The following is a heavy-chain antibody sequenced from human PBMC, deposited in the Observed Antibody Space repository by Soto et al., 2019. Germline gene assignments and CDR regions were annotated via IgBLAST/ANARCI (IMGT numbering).Heavy chain of an antibody. D-gene: IGHD6-6*01. V-gene: IGHV3-30-3*01. CDR1: GFTFSSYA. CDR2: ISYDGSNK. Sequence: GGSLRLSCAASGFTFSSYAMHWVRQAPGKGLEWVAVISYDGSNKYYADSVKGRFTISRDNSKNTLYLQMNSLRAEDTAVYYCARENPLSSIAARRYFDYSGQGPLVTVSS. J-gene: IGHJ4*02. CDR3: ARENPLSSIAARRYFDY.